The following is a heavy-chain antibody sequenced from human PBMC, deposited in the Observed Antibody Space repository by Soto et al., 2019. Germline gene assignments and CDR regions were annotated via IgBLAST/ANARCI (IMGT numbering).Heavy chain of an antibody. J-gene: IGHJ6*02. V-gene: IGHV3-30*01. CDR3: AREYCSGGSCRYYNYDLDV. Sequence: DSVKGRFTISRDNSKNTLYLQMNSLRAEDTAVYYCAREYCSGGSCRYYNYDLDVWGQGTTVTVSS. D-gene: IGHD2-15*01.